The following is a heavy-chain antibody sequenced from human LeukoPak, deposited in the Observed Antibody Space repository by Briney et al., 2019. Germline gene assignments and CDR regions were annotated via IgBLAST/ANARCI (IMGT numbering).Heavy chain of an antibody. Sequence: GGSLRLSCAASGFTFSSYSMNWVRQAPGKGLEWVSSISSSSSYIYYADSVKGQFTISRDNAKNSLYLQMNSLRAEDTAVYYCARSAGSHTAFDIWGQGTMVTVSS. J-gene: IGHJ3*02. V-gene: IGHV3-21*01. D-gene: IGHD3-10*01. CDR2: ISSSSSYI. CDR1: GFTFSSYS. CDR3: ARSAGSHTAFDI.